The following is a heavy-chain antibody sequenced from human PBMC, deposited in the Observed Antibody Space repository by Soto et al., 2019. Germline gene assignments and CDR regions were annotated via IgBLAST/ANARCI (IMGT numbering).Heavy chain of an antibody. J-gene: IGHJ4*02. CDR2: IDWDDDK. Sequence: SGPTLVNPTQTLTLTCTFSGFSLSSKGMRVSWIRQPSGKALEWLARIDWDDDKFYSPSLRTRLTISKDTSKNQVVLTMTNVDPKDTATYYCARSPGGFTVATYFFDYWGQGTLVTVSS. CDR3: ARSPGGFTVATYFFDY. CDR1: GFSLSSKGMR. D-gene: IGHD4-17*01. V-gene: IGHV2-70*04.